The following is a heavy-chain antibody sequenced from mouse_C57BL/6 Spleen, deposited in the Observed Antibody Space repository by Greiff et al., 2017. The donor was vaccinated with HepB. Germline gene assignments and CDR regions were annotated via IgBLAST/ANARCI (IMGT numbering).Heavy chain of an antibody. CDR1: GYTFTEYT. J-gene: IGHJ1*03. CDR3: ARHEEGPYYYGTGYFDG. V-gene: IGHV1-62-2*01. Sequence: QVQLQQSGAELVKPGASVKLSCKASGYTFTEYTIHWVKQRSGQGLEWIGWFYPGSGSIKYNEKFKDKATLTADKSSSTVYMELSRLTSEDSAVYFCARHEEGPYYYGTGYFDGWGTGTTVTVSS. CDR2: FYPGSGSI. D-gene: IGHD1-1*01.